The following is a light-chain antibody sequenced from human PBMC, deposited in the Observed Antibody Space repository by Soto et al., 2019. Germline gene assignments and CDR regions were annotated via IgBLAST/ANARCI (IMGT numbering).Light chain of an antibody. CDR2: GAS. CDR3: QHYGTSAL. CDR1: QSVSSSY. Sequence: EIVLTQSPGTLSLSPGERATLSCRASQSVSSSYLAWYQQKPGQAPRLLIYGASNRATGIPARFSVSASGTDFTLTISRLEPEDFSVSYCQHYGTSALFGPGTKVHIK. V-gene: IGKV3-20*01. J-gene: IGKJ3*01.